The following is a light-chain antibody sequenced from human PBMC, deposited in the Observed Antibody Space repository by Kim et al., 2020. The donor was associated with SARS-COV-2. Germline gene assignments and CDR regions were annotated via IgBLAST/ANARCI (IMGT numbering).Light chain of an antibody. CDR2: GAS. CDR1: QSVSSK. CDR3: QQHDDRPRT. V-gene: IGKV3-15*01. Sequence: EVVMTQSPATLSVSPGERATLSCRASQSVSSKLAWYQQKPGQAPRLLIYGASSRATGIPARFSGTGSGTEFTLTISSLQSEDIAVYYCQQHDDRPRTFVEGTKVDIK. J-gene: IGKJ1*01.